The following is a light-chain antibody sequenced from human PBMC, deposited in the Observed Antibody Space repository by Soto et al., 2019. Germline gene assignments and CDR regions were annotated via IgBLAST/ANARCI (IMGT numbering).Light chain of an antibody. Sequence: QSALTQPASVSGSPGQSITISCTGTSSDVGGYNYVSWYQHHPGKAPKLMIYDVSNRPSGVSNRFSGSKSGNTASLTISGLQLEDEADYYCSSYTTSNTRQIVFGTGTKFTVL. J-gene: IGLJ1*01. CDR3: SSYTTSNTRQIV. V-gene: IGLV2-14*03. CDR2: DVS. CDR1: SSDVGGYNY.